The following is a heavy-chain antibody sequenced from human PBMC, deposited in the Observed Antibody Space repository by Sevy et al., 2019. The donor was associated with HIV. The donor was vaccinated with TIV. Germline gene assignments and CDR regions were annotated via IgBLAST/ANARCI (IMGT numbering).Heavy chain of an antibody. V-gene: IGHV3-7*01. CDR2: IKQDESEK. Sequence: GGSLRLSCAASGFTFSRYWMTWVRQAPGKGLEWVANIKQDESEKYYVDAVKGRFTISRDNAKNSLYLQMNSLRADDXXXYFCARAEQVTMLVVFGGLYFDSWGQGTLVTVSS. CDR1: GFTFSRYW. J-gene: IGHJ4*02. CDR3: ARAEQVTMLVVFGGLYFDS. D-gene: IGHD3-22*01.